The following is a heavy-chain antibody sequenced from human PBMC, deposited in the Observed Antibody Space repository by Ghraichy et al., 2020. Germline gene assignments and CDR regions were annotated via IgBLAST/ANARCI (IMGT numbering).Heavy chain of an antibody. CDR3: AREILFYYMDV. D-gene: IGHD3-3*01. CDR2: ISPSGDST. Sequence: GESLNISCVASGFSFSTYSMTWVRQAPGKGLEWLSAISPSGDSTAYADSVKGRFTISRDNSKNTLYLQMNRLRAEDTAVYHCAREILFYYMDVWGQGTTVTVSS. V-gene: IGHV3-23*01. J-gene: IGHJ6*03. CDR1: GFSFSTYS.